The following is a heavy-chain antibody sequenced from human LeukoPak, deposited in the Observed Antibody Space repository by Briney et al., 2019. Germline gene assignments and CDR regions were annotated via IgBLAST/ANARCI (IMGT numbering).Heavy chain of an antibody. Sequence: SETLSLTCTVSGGSISSSSYYWGWIRQPPGKGLEWIGSIYYSGSTYYNPSLKSRVTISVDTSKNQLSLKLSSVTAADTAVYYCARRGRADYVWGSYRSNYFDYWGQGTLVTVSS. CDR2: IYYSGST. CDR1: GGSISSSSYY. J-gene: IGHJ4*02. CDR3: ARRGRADYVWGSYRSNYFDY. V-gene: IGHV4-39*01. D-gene: IGHD3-16*02.